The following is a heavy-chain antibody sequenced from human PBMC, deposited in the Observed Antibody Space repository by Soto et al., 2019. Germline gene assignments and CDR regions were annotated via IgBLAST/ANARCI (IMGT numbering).Heavy chain of an antibody. J-gene: IGHJ4*02. CDR3: AKDLITVTTVITETPDITKY. Sequence: EVQLLQSGGGLVQPGGSLRLSCAASGFTFSSHAMSWVRQAPGKGLEWVSTITGSGGTIYYADSVKGRFTISRDNSKSTLCLQTSSLRAEDTAVYYCAKDLITVTTVITETPDITKYWGQGTLVTVSS. CDR1: GFTFSSHA. V-gene: IGHV3-23*01. CDR2: ITGSGGTI. D-gene: IGHD3-22*01.